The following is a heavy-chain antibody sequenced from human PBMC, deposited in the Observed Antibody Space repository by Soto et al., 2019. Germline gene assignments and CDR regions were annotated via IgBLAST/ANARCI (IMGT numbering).Heavy chain of an antibody. CDR1: GGSINNYY. D-gene: IGHD1-26*01. V-gene: IGHV4-59*01. J-gene: IGHJ4*02. CDR2: IYYSGST. Sequence: ETLSLTCTVSGGSINNYYWSWIRQPPGKGLEWIGYIYYSGSTNYNPSLKSRVTISVDTSKNQFSLKLSSVTAADTAVYYCARRYGGNFDYWGQGTLVTVSS. CDR3: ARRYGGNFDY.